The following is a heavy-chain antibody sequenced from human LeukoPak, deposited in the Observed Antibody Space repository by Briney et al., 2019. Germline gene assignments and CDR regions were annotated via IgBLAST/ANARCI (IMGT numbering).Heavy chain of an antibody. J-gene: IGHJ4*02. V-gene: IGHV1-46*01. CDR3: ARGTYYDYVWGSYRPHFDY. CDR2: INPSGGST. CDR1: GYTFTSYY. Sequence: ASVKVSCKASGYTFTSYYMHWVRQAPGQGLEWMGIINPSGGSTSYAQKFQGRVTMTRDTSTSTVYMELSSLRSEDTAVYYCARGTYYDYVWGSYRPHFDYWGQGTLVTVSS. D-gene: IGHD3-16*02.